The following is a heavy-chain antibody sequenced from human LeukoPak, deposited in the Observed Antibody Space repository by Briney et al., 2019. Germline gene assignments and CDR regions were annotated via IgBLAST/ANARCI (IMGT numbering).Heavy chain of an antibody. CDR1: SDSIGSYY. J-gene: IGHJ5*02. V-gene: IGHV4-59*01. CDR2: IYYIGST. CDR3: ARVGAYNWFDP. D-gene: IGHD3-10*01. Sequence: SETLSLTCTVSSDSIGSYYWSWIRQPPGKGLEWIGYIYYIGSTNYNPSLKSRVTISVDTSKNQFSLKLSSVTAADTAVYYCARVGAYNWFDPWGQGTLVTVSS.